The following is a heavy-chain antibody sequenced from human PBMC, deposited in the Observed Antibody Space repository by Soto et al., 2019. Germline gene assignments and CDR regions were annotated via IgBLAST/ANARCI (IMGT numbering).Heavy chain of an antibody. V-gene: IGHV4-59*01. Sequence: SETLSLTCTLSCGSISSYYWSWIRQPPGKGLEWIGYIYYSGSTNYNPSLKSRVTISVDTSKNQFSLKLSSVTAADTAVYYCARGYYDILTGYYKHFDYWGQGTLVTVSS. CDR1: CGSISSYY. D-gene: IGHD3-9*01. CDR2: IYYSGST. CDR3: ARGYYDILTGYYKHFDY. J-gene: IGHJ4*02.